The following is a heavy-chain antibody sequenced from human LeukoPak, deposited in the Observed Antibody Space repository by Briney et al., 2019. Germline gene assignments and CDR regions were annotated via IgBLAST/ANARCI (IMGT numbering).Heavy chain of an antibody. CDR2: MYYSGST. Sequence: SETLSLTCAVSGGSFSSDFWSWIRQPPGKGLEWIAYMYYSGSTNYNPSLKSRVTISVDTSKNQFSLKLSSVTAADTAVYYCARSLEWLFSYNWFDPWGQGTLVTVSS. CDR1: GGSFSSDF. V-gene: IGHV4-59*01. CDR3: ARSLEWLFSYNWFDP. D-gene: IGHD3-3*01. J-gene: IGHJ5*02.